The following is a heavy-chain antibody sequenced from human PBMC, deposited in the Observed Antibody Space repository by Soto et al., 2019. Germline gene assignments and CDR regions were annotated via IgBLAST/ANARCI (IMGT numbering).Heavy chain of an antibody. D-gene: IGHD4-17*01. Sequence: SETLSLTCTVSGGSVSSGSYYWSWIRQPPGKGLEWIGYIYYSGSTNYNPSLKSRVTISVDTSKNQFSLKLSSVTAADTAVYYCARELTTVTTLLYYYGMDVWGQGTTVTVSS. CDR3: ARELTTVTTLLYYYGMDV. CDR1: GGSVSSGSYY. CDR2: IYYSGST. J-gene: IGHJ6*02. V-gene: IGHV4-61*01.